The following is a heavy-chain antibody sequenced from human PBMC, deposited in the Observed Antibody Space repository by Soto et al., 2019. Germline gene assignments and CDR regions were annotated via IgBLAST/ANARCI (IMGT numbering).Heavy chain of an antibody. CDR2: ISGSGRTI. V-gene: IGHV3-23*01. Sequence: GGSLRLSCAASGLDFSSEVMCWVRQAPGKGLEWVSSISGSGRTIYHADFMRGRFAISRDNSKNSLYLQLNNLRVDDTAVYYCAKVGPSYYYGMDVWGQGTTVTVS. CDR3: AKVGPSYYYGMDV. CDR1: GLDFSSEV. J-gene: IGHJ6*02. D-gene: IGHD1-26*01.